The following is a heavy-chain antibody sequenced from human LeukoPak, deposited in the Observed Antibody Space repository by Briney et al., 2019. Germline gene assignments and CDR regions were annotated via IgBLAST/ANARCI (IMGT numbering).Heavy chain of an antibody. Sequence: SETLSLTCIVSGGSISSYYWSWIRQPPGKGLEWIGYIYYSGSTNYNPSLKSRVTISVDTSKNQFSLKLSSVTAADTAVYYCARGGDGYAWVDYWGQGTLVTVSS. CDR1: GGSISSYY. CDR3: ARGGDGYAWVDY. D-gene: IGHD5-24*01. V-gene: IGHV4-59*01. J-gene: IGHJ4*02. CDR2: IYYSGST.